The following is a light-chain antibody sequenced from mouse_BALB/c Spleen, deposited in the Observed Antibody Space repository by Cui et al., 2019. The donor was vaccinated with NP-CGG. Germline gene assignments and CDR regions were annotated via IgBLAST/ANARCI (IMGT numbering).Light chain of an antibody. Sequence: QVVVTQDFAIPPPPGETVTLTCRSSTGAVTSRNYVKWGQKKPEHVFTGLIGGTNNRAPGVRARFSGSLIGDKAALTITGAQTEDEAIYFCALWYSNHWVFGGGTKLTVL. CDR2: GTN. J-gene: IGLJ1*01. CDR3: ALWYSNHWV. V-gene: IGLV1*01. CDR1: TGAVTSRNY.